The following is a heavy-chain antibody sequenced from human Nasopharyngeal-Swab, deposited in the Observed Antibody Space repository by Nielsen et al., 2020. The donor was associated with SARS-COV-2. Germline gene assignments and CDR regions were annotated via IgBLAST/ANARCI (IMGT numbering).Heavy chain of an antibody. CDR2: TYYRSKWYN. CDR3: ARDRGSSWPYYYYYGMDV. Sequence: WIRQSPSRGLEWLGRTYYRSKWYNDYAVSVKSRITINPDTFKNQFSLQLNSVTPEDTAVYYCARDRGSSWPYYYYYGMDVWGQGTTVTVSS. D-gene: IGHD6-13*01. V-gene: IGHV6-1*01. J-gene: IGHJ6*02.